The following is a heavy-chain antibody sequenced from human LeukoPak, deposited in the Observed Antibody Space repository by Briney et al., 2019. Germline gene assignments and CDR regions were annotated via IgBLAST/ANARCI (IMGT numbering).Heavy chain of an antibody. V-gene: IGHV3-21*01. CDR2: ISSGSSFI. D-gene: IGHD3-22*01. J-gene: IGHJ4*02. CDR3: ARESSGYFY. CDR1: GFTFSSYA. Sequence: GGSLRLSCAASGFTFSSYAMSWVLQAPGKGLEWVSSISSGSSFIYYADSVKGRFTISRDNAKNSLFLQMNSLRAEDTAVYYCARESSGYFYWGQGTLVTVSS.